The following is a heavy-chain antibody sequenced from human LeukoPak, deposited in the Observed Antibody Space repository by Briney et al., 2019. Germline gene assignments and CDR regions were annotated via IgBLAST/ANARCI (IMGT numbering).Heavy chain of an antibody. D-gene: IGHD5-12*01. CDR3: ARVEGGYSGYNLGFGIDY. CDR1: GFTFSSYA. J-gene: IGHJ4*02. CDR2: ISSSSSIK. Sequence: GSLRLSCAASGFTFSSYAMSWVRQAPGKGLEWVSYISSSSSIKYYADSVKGRFTISRDNAKNSLYLQMNSLRDEDTAVYYCARVEGGYSGYNLGFGIDYWGQGTLVTVSS. V-gene: IGHV3-48*02.